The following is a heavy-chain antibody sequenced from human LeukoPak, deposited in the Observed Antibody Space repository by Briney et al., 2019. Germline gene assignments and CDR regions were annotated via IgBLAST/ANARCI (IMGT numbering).Heavy chain of an antibody. Sequence: ASVKVSCKASGYTFTDYYMHWVRQAPGQGLEWMGWINPNSGGTNFAQKFQGRVTMTRDTSISTAYMELSSLTSDDTAMYYCARDGNFDIWGQGTFVTVSS. CDR2: INPNSGGT. CDR1: GYTFTDYY. CDR3: ARDGNFDI. V-gene: IGHV1-2*02. J-gene: IGHJ3*02. D-gene: IGHD1-1*01.